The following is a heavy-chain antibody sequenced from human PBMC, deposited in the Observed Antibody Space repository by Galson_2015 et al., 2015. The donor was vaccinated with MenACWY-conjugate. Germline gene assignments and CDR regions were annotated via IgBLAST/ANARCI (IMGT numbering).Heavy chain of an antibody. V-gene: IGHV5-51*03. Sequence: QSGAEVKKPGDSLKISCKASGYSFSDYWIGWVRQMPGEGLEWMGIIYPADSDTRYSPSFQGRVTISADKSIRAAYLQWSSLKASDTAMYFCATTTMVGNFDYWGQGTLVTVSS. CDR3: ATTTMVGNFDY. J-gene: IGHJ4*02. D-gene: IGHD3-10*01. CDR1: GYSFSDYW. CDR2: IYPADSDT.